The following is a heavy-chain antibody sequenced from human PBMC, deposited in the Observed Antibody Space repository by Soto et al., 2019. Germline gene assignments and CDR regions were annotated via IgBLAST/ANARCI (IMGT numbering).Heavy chain of an antibody. V-gene: IGHV1-8*01. D-gene: IGHD2-2*01. Sequence: QVQLVQSGAEVKKPGASVKVSCKASGYTFTSYDISWVRQATGQGLEWMGWMNPNSGNTGYAQKFQGRVTMTRNTSISTAYMELSSLRSEDTAVYYCATSLVPPATWWFDPRGQGTLVTVSS. CDR3: ATSLVPPATWWFDP. CDR1: GYTFTSYD. CDR2: MNPNSGNT. J-gene: IGHJ5*02.